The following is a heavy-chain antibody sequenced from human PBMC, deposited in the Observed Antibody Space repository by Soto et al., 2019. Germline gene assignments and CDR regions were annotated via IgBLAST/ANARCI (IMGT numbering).Heavy chain of an antibody. J-gene: IGHJ4*02. Sequence: SETLSLTCIVSGGSVTSGGYYWSWFRQPPQKGLEWIGHIYKTGSSKYNPSLQGRVTISIDTSKNQFSLKVNSVTAADTAVYYCARGFDYWGQGTLVTVYS. V-gene: IGHV4-61*08. CDR1: GGSVTSGGYY. CDR3: ARGFDY. CDR2: IYKTGSS.